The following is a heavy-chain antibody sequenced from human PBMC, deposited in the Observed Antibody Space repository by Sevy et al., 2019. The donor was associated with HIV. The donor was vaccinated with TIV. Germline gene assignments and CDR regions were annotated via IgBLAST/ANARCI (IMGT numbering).Heavy chain of an antibody. Sequence: GGSLRLSCAASGFIFSSYWMSWVRQAPGKGLEWVANIKQDGSENYYVDSLKGRFTISRDNAKNSLYLRMNSLRAEDTAVYYCARVGIVVGGAFDIWGQGTMVTVSS. V-gene: IGHV3-7*01. J-gene: IGHJ3*02. CDR3: ARVGIVVGGAFDI. CDR2: IKQDGSEN. CDR1: GFIFSSYW. D-gene: IGHD2-15*01.